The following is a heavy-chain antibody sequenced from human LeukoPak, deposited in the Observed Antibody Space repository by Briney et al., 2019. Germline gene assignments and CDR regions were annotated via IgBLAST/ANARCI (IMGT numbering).Heavy chain of an antibody. CDR3: AKDLGTPGVTTAVDY. CDR1: GFTFSSYA. V-gene: IGHV3-23*01. Sequence: GGSLRLSCAASGFTFSSYAMSWFRQAPGKGLEWVSAVSGSGGSTYYADSVKGRVTISRDNSKNTLYLQMNSLRAEDTAVYYCAKDLGTPGVTTAVDYWGQGTLVTVSS. J-gene: IGHJ4*02. CDR2: VSGSGGST. D-gene: IGHD4-17*01.